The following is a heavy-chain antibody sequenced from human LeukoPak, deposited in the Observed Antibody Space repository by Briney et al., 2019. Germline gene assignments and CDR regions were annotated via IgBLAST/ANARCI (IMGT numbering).Heavy chain of an antibody. CDR1: GLTFSAYG. D-gene: IGHD5-18*01. Sequence: GGSLRLSCAASGLTFSAYGMSSVRQAPGKGLEWVSVIYSGGTTYYADSVKGRFTISRDNSKNTLHLQMNSLRAEDTAVYYCARDQYSYAHAAHWGQGTLVTVSS. CDR2: IYSGGTT. V-gene: IGHV3-66*01. J-gene: IGHJ4*02. CDR3: ARDQYSYAHAAH.